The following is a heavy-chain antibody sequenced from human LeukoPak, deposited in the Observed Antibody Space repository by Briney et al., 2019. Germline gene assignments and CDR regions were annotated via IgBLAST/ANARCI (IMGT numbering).Heavy chain of an antibody. D-gene: IGHD5-12*01. J-gene: IGHJ4*02. V-gene: IGHV4-38-2*02. Sequence: SETLSLTCTVSGYSISSGYYWGWIRQPPGKGLEWIGSIYHSGSTYYNPPLKSRVTISVDTSKNQFSLKLSSVTAADTAVYYCARDSRGYVPNFDYWGQGTLVTVSS. CDR1: GYSISSGYY. CDR2: IYHSGST. CDR3: ARDSRGYVPNFDY.